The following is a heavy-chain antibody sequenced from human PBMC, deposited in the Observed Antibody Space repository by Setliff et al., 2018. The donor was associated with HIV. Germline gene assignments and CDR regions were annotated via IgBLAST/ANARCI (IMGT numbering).Heavy chain of an antibody. CDR2: IIPIFNTA. CDR1: GGTFSSYS. Sequence: SVKVSCKASGGTFSSYSITWVRQAPGQGLEWMGGIIPIFNTANYEQKFQGRVTITADESTSTAYMELSSLGSEDTAVYYCARGSGGYCSGGSCYFGFGLALWGQGTTVTVSS. CDR3: ARGSGGYCSGGSCYFGFGLAL. J-gene: IGHJ6*02. V-gene: IGHV1-69*13. D-gene: IGHD2-15*01.